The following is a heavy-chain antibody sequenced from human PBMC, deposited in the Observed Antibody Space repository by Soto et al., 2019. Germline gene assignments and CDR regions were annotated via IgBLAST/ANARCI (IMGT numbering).Heavy chain of an antibody. Sequence: PSETLSLTSAVYGGSFSGYDWSWIRQTQGKGLEGMGEIKHSGSTNYNPSLKSRVTISVDTSKHQFSLKLPSVTAADTAVYYCARGSFYSSGWWIPLYYFDYRGQRPLLSVSS. V-gene: IGHV4-34*01. D-gene: IGHD6-19*01. J-gene: IGHJ4*02. CDR2: IKHSGST. CDR1: GGSFSGYD. CDR3: ARGSFYSSGWWIPLYYFDY.